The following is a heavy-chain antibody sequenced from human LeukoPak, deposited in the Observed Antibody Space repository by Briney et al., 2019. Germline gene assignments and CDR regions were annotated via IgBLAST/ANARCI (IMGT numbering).Heavy chain of an antibody. V-gene: IGHV3-74*01. D-gene: IGHD5-24*01. Sequence: GGSLRLSCAASGFTFSSYWMHWVRQAPRTGLVWVSRIKSDGSSTSYADSVEGRFTMSRDNAKNTLYLQMNSLTAEDTAVYYCVGGGRVSWLTYFDYWGQGSLVTVSS. CDR3: VGGGRVSWLTYFDY. J-gene: IGHJ4*02. CDR1: GFTFSSYW. CDR2: IKSDGSST.